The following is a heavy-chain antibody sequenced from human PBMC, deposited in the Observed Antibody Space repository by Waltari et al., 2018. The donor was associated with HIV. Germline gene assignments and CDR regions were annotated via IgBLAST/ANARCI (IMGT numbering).Heavy chain of an antibody. Sequence: VHLVESGGGLEQPGRSLRLSCTASGFTFGEYAMSWVRQAPGKGLEWVGFIISKGYGGTTEYAASVKGRFTISRDDSKSIAYLQMNSLKTEDTAVYYCTRDAYCGGDCSVYWGQGTLVTVSS. CDR1: GFTFGEYA. V-gene: IGHV3-49*04. D-gene: IGHD2-21*02. CDR3: TRDAYCGGDCSVY. CDR2: IISKGYGGTT. J-gene: IGHJ4*02.